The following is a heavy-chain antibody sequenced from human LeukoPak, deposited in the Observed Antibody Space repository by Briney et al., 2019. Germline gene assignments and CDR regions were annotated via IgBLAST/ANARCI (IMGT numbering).Heavy chain of an antibody. CDR2: INPNSGGT. J-gene: IGHJ4*02. CDR1: GYTFTGYY. D-gene: IGHD3-16*01. CDR3: SRALGERTTPRRIAHLDY. V-gene: IGHV1-2*02. Sequence: SVKVSCKASGYTFTGYYMHWVRQAPGQGLEWMGWINPNSGGTNSDHKFQGRVPITRETSNSTAYMELSRLSFDDTDVVSCSRALGERTTPRRIAHLDYWGQGTLVTVSS.